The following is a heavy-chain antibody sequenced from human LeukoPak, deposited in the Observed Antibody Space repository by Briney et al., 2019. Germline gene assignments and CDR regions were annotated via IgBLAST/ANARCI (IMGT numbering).Heavy chain of an antibody. D-gene: IGHD4-17*01. CDR2: ISYDGNNA. CDR1: GFTFSSYG. Sequence: XXPRXSCAASGFTFSSYGMHWVRQAPXXXXEWVAVISYDGNNAYYADSVKGRFTISRDNSKNTLFLQMNSLRAEDTAMYYCAIGGRMTTVTTTFDYWGQGTLVTVSS. J-gene: IGHJ4*02. CDR3: AIGGRMTTVTTTFDY. V-gene: IGHV3-30*03.